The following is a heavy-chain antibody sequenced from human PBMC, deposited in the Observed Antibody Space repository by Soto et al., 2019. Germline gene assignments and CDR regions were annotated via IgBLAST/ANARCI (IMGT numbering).Heavy chain of an antibody. V-gene: IGHV3-30-3*01. D-gene: IGHD6-13*01. J-gene: IGHJ4*02. CDR1: GFTFSSYA. CDR3: ARGYSSSSAAFDY. Sequence: QVQLVESGGGVVQPGRSLRLSCAASGFTFSSYAMHWVRQAPGKGLEWLAIISYDASNKYYADSVKGRFTISRDNSKNTLYLQMNSLRAEDMAVYYCARGYSSSSAAFDYWGQGTLVTVSS. CDR2: ISYDASNK.